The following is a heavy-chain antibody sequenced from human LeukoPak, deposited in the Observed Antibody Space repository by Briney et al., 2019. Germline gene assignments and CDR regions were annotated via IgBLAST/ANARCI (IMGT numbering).Heavy chain of an antibody. J-gene: IGHJ6*02. Sequence: SVKVSCKASGGTFSSYAISWVRQAPGQGLEWMGRIIPIFGIANYAQKFQGRVTITADKSTSTAYMELSSPRSEDTAVYYCARIICSGGSCPRIHNPDYYYYGMDVWGQGTTVTVSS. CDR2: IIPIFGIA. V-gene: IGHV1-69*04. CDR1: GGTFSSYA. D-gene: IGHD2-15*01. CDR3: ARIICSGGSCPRIHNPDYYYYGMDV.